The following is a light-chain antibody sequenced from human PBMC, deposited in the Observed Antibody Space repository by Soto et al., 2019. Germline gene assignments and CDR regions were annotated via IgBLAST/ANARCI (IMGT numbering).Light chain of an antibody. V-gene: IGKV3D-15*01. CDR1: QSINSD. J-gene: IGKJ5*01. CDR3: QQYNNWPVT. Sequence: EIVMTQSPATLSVSPGERATLSCRASQSINSDVAWYQQKVGQTPRLLIHGASTRATGIAARFSGSGSGTEFTLTISGLQSEDFATYYCQQYNNWPVTFGGGTRLEIK. CDR2: GAS.